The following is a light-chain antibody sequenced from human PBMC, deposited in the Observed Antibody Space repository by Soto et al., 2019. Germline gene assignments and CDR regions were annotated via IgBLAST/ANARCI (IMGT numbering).Light chain of an antibody. J-gene: IGKJ2*01. V-gene: IGKV3-11*01. Sequence: EIVLTQSPATLSLSPGERATLSCRASQSVSSYLAWYQQKPGQAPRLLIYDASNRATGIPARFSGSGSGTDFTLTIGSLEPDDFAVYYCQQRSNSYSFGQGTKLEIK. CDR1: QSVSSY. CDR2: DAS. CDR3: QQRSNSYS.